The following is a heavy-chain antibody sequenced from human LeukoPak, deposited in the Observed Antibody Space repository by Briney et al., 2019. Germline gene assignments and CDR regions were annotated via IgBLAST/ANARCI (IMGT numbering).Heavy chain of an antibody. CDR1: GGSISSYY. V-gene: IGHV4-59*01. CDR3: ARAYCSGGSCYSFDY. J-gene: IGHJ4*02. CDR2: IYYSGST. Sequence: PSEILSLTCTVSGGSISSYYWSWIRQPPGKGLEWIGYIYYSGSTNYNPSLKSRVTISVDTSKNQFSLKLSSVTAADTAVYYCARAYCSGGSCYSFDYWGQGTLVTVSS. D-gene: IGHD2-15*01.